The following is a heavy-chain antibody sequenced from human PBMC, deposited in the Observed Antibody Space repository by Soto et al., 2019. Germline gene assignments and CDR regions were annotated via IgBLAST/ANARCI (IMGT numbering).Heavy chain of an antibody. CDR1: GLTFSNYA. D-gene: IGHD2-2*01. V-gene: IGHV3-23*01. CDR2: ISYSSESI. CDR3: AKDGEYASLNWFDP. J-gene: IGHJ5*02. Sequence: PGGSLRLSCAASGLTFSNYAMSWVRQAPGKGLEWVSTISYSSESIYYADSVKGRFTISRDNSKDTLYLQMNSLRVEDTAVYYCAKDGEYASLNWFDPWGQGTLVTVYS.